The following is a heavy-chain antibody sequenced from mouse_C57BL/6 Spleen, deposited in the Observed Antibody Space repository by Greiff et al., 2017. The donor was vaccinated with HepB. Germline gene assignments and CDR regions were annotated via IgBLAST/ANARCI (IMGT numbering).Heavy chain of an antibody. CDR1: GFSFTSYC. V-gene: IGHV2-2*01. J-gene: IGHJ3*01. CDR3: ARNGGNYPLAY. Sequence: QVQLQQSGPGLVQPSQRLSITCTVSGFSFTSYCVHWVRQSPGKGLEWLGVIWRGGSTAYNAAFISRLSISKDNSKNQVFFKLNSLRAAETAIYDCARNGGNYPLAYWGQGTLVTVS. D-gene: IGHD2-1*01. CDR2: IWRGGST.